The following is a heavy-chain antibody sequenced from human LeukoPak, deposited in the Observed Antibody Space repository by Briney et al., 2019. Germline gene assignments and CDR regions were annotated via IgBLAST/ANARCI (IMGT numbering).Heavy chain of an antibody. Sequence: GASVKVSCKASGGTFSSYAISWVRQAPGQGLEWMGRIIPILGIANYAQKFQGRVTITADKSTSTAHMELSSLRSEDTAVYYCAGEPYYYDSSGYYQSYYGMDVWGQGTTVTVSS. CDR3: AGEPYYYDSSGYYQSYYGMDV. CDR2: IIPILGIA. J-gene: IGHJ6*02. CDR1: GGTFSSYA. D-gene: IGHD3-22*01. V-gene: IGHV1-69*04.